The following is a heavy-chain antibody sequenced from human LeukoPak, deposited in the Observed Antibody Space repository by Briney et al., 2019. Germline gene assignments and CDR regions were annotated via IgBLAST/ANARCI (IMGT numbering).Heavy chain of an antibody. CDR1: GGSISSSSYY. Sequence: SETLSLTCTVSGGSISSSSYYWSWIRQHPGKGLEWIGYIYYSGSTYYNPSLKSRVTISVDTSKNQFSLKLSSVTAADTAVYYCARDQGGGGYFDYWGQGTLVTVSS. CDR3: ARDQGGGGYFDY. V-gene: IGHV4-31*03. CDR2: IYYSGST. J-gene: IGHJ4*02.